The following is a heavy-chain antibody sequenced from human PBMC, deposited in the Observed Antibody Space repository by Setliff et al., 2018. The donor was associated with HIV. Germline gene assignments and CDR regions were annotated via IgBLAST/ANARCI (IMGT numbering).Heavy chain of an antibody. CDR3: TRSHSTRDAFDI. CDR2: ISSSGSYI. V-gene: IGHV3-21*01. J-gene: IGHJ3*02. Sequence: GGSLRLSCVVSGFSIATNWMNWVRQAPGKGLEWVSSISSSGSYIYYADSVKGRFTISRDHATSALYLQMDSLRAEDTALYYCTRSHSTRDAFDIWGQGTMVTVSS. CDR1: GFSIATNW. D-gene: IGHD2-2*01.